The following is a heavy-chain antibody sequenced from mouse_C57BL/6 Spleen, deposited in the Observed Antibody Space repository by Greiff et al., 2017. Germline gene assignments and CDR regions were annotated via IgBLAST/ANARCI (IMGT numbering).Heavy chain of an antibody. CDR1: GFTFSDYY. D-gene: IGHD2-2*01. J-gene: IGHJ1*03. V-gene: IGHV5-16*01. CDR2: INYDGSST. Sequence: EVMLVESEGGLVQPGSSMKLSCTASGFTFSDYYMAWVRQVPEKCLEWVANINYDGSSTDYLDSLKSRCIISRDNAKNILYLQMSSLKSEDTATYYCARGSTMVTRWYFDVWGTGTTVTVSS. CDR3: ARGSTMVTRWYFDV.